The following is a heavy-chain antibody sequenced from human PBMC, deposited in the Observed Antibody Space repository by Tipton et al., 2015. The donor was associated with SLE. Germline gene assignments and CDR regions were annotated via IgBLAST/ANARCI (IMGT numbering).Heavy chain of an antibody. CDR1: GYSISSGYY. CDR3: ARRWSLGYFDY. Sequence: TLSLTCAVSGYSISSGYYWGWIRQPPGKGLEWIGEINHSGSTNYNPSLKSRVTISVDTSKNQFSLKLSSVTAADTAVYYCARRWSLGYFDYWGQGTLVTVSS. CDR2: INHSGST. D-gene: IGHD4-23*01. V-gene: IGHV4-38-2*01. J-gene: IGHJ4*02.